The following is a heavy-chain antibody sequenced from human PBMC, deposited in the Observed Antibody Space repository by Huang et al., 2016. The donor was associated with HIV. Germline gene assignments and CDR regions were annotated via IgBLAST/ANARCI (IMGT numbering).Heavy chain of an antibody. CDR1: GYTFTSNH. D-gene: IGHD6-19*01. CDR2: INPSVGST. Sequence: QVQLVQSGAEVKKPGASVRISCKASGYTFTSNHINWVRQAPGQGLEWMGKINPSVGSTDYAQKFQDRITMTRDRSTSTVYLELRSLTSDDTAIYYCARVGSGWSLLGDALDFWGRGTMVTVSS. J-gene: IGHJ3*01. V-gene: IGHV1-46*01. CDR3: ARVGSGWSLLGDALDF.